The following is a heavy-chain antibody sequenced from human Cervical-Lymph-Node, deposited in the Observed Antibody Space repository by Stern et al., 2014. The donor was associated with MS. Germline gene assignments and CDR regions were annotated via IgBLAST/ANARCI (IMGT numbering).Heavy chain of an antibody. CDR3: ARDFLYCGGDCYLSF. D-gene: IGHD2-21*02. V-gene: IGHV1-69*01. Sequence: MQLVESGAEVKKPGSSVKVSCKASGGTFSSYAISWVRQAPGQGLEWMGGIIPIFGTANYAQKFQGRVTITADESTSTAYMELSSLRSEDTAVYYCARDFLYCGGDCYLSFWGQGTLVTVSS. J-gene: IGHJ4*02. CDR2: IIPIFGTA. CDR1: GGTFSSYA.